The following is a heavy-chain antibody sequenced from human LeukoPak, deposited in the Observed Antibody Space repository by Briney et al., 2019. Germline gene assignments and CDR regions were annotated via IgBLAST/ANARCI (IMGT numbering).Heavy chain of an antibody. CDR3: ARDPRDYGSGSYYDY. D-gene: IGHD3-10*01. CDR2: ISSSSSYI. V-gene: IGHV3-21*04. CDR1: GFTFSSYW. Sequence: PGGSLRLSCAASGFTFSSYWMSWVRQAPGKGLEWVSSISSSSSYIYYADSVKGRFTISRDNAKNSLYLQMNSLRAEDTAVYYCARDPRDYGSGSYYDYWGQGTLVTVSS. J-gene: IGHJ4*02.